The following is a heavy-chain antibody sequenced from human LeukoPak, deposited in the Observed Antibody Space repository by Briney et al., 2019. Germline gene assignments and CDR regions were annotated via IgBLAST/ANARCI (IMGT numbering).Heavy chain of an antibody. CDR1: GGSFSGYY. J-gene: IGHJ4*02. V-gene: IGHV4-34*01. CDR3: ARDRYCYDSSGYDPYFDY. Sequence: SETLSLTCAVYGGSFSGYYWSWICQPPGKGLEWIGEINHSGSTNNNPSLKSRVTISVDTSKNQFSLKLSSVTAADTAVYYCARDRYCYDSSGYDPYFDYWGQGTLVTVSS. D-gene: IGHD3-22*01. CDR2: INHSGST.